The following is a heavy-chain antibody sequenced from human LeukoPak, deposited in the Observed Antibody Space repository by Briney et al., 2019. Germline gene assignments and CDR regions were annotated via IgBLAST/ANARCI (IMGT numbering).Heavy chain of an antibody. CDR1: GFTFSGYW. Sequence: GGSLRLSCAASGFTFSGYWMLWVRQAPGKGPGWVSRIDNDGSSTTYADSVKGRFTISRDNAKDTLYLQMSSLRGEDTAVSYCARAAYMSSPDYWGQGALVTVSS. CDR2: IDNDGSST. D-gene: IGHD1-14*01. J-gene: IGHJ4*02. V-gene: IGHV3-74*01. CDR3: ARAAYMSSPDY.